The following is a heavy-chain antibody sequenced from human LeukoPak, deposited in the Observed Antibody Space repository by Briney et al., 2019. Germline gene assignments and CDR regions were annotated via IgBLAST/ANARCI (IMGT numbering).Heavy chain of an antibody. V-gene: IGHV1-8*01. Sequence: GASVKVSCKASGYTFTGYDINWVRQATGQGLEWMGWMNPNSGNTGYAQKLQGRVTMTTDTSTSTAYMELRSLRSDDTAVYYCARDSRDIVVVPAAGGLDDAFDIWGQGTMVIVSS. J-gene: IGHJ3*02. CDR3: ARDSRDIVVVPAAGGLDDAFDI. D-gene: IGHD2-2*01. CDR2: MNPNSGNT. CDR1: GYTFTGYD.